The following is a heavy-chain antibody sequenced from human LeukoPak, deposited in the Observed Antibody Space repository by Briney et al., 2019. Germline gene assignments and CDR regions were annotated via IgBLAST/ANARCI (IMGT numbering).Heavy chain of an antibody. CDR2: ISSSGSTI. J-gene: IGHJ4*02. V-gene: IGHV3-48*03. D-gene: IGHD3-16*02. Sequence: PGGSLRLSCAASGFTFSSYEMNWVRQAPGKGLEWVSYISSSGSTIYYADSVKGRFTISRDNAKNSLYMQMNSLRAEDTAVYYCARGYRRSASGYWGQGTLVTVSS. CDR3: ARGYRRSASGY. CDR1: GFTFSSYE.